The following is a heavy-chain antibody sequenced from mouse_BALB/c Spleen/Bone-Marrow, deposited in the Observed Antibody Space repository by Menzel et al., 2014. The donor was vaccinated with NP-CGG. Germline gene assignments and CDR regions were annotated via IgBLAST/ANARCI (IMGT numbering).Heavy chain of an antibody. D-gene: IGHD1-3*01. J-gene: IGHJ4*01. Sequence: VQLKESGAELVRPGASVKISCKAFGYTFTNHHINWVKQRPGQGLDWFGYINPYNDYTSYNQKFKGKATLTVDKSSSTAYMELGSLTSEDSAVYYCVLYTYYAMDYWGQGTSVTVSS. CDR2: INPYNDYT. V-gene: IGHV1S45*01. CDR1: GYTFTNHH. CDR3: VLYTYYAMDY.